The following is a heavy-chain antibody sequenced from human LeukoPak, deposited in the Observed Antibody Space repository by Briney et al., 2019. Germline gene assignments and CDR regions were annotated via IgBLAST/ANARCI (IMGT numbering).Heavy chain of an antibody. Sequence: TGGSLRLSCATSGFTFSSHALSWVRQAPGKGLDWVSSISSSGGSTFYADSVKGRFTISRDYSNNTLSLQMNSLRAEDTAIYYCANFHCSSTSCHLSGYFQHWGQGTLVTVSS. J-gene: IGHJ1*01. CDR2: ISSSGGST. CDR1: GFTFSSHA. CDR3: ANFHCSSTSCHLSGYFQH. V-gene: IGHV3-23*01. D-gene: IGHD2-2*01.